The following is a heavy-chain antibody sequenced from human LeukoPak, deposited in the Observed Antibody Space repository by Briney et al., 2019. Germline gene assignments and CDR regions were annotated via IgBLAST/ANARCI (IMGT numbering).Heavy chain of an antibody. D-gene: IGHD6-6*01. V-gene: IGHV4-34*01. J-gene: IGHJ4*02. CDR1: GGSFSGYY. CDR3: ARNAATRRSYFDY. Sequence: PSETLSLTCAVYGGSFSGYYWSWIRQPPGKGLESIGNIYYSGTTYYNPSLKSRVTISVDTSKNQFSLKLSSLTAADTAVYYCARNAATRRSYFDYWGQGALITVSS. CDR2: IYYSGTT.